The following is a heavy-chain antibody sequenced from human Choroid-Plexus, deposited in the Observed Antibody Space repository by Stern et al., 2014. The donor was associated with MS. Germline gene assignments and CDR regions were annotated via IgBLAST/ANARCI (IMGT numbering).Heavy chain of an antibody. CDR2: VSYDGSNT. Sequence: QVQLEESGGGVVQPGGPLRLSCVASGFTFGSCAMHWVRQAPGKGLEWVAGVSYDGSNTYYADSVKGRFTISRNNSQNTLYMQMSSLRPEDTAVYYCAKDRQYLTYFFDHWGQGSLVTVSS. CDR3: AKDRQYLTYFFDH. CDR1: GFTFGSCA. V-gene: IGHV3-30*04. D-gene: IGHD2/OR15-2a*01. J-gene: IGHJ5*02.